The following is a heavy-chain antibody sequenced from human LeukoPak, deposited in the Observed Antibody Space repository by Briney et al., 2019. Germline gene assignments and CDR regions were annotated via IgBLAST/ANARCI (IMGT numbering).Heavy chain of an antibody. D-gene: IGHD1-26*01. J-gene: IGHJ4*02. CDR2: ISSSSSYI. V-gene: IGHV3-21*04. CDR3: AKGNTERYSGSYFDY. Sequence: GGSLRLSCAASGFTFSSYSMNWVRQAPGKGLEWVSSISSSSSYIYYADSVKGRFTISRDNAKNSLYLQMNSLRAEDTALYYCAKGNTERYSGSYFDYWGQGTLVTVSS. CDR1: GFTFSSYS.